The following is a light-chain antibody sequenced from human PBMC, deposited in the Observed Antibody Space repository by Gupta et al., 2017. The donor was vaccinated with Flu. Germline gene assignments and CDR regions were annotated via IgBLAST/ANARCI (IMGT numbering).Light chain of an antibody. CDR2: SNN. V-gene: IGLV1-44*01. J-gene: IGLJ2*01. CDR1: SSNIGSNT. Sequence: QSVLTQPPSASGTPGQRVTISCSGSSSNIGSNTVNWYQQLPGTAPKLLTYSNNQRPSGVPDRFSGSKSGTSASLAISGLQSEDEADYYCAAWDDSLNGQVFGGGTKLTVL. CDR3: AAWDDSLNGQV.